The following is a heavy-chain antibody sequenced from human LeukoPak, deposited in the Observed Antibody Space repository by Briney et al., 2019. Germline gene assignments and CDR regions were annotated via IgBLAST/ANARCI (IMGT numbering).Heavy chain of an antibody. CDR3: AKDQDPHSYGWGSYAPFDY. CDR1: GFSFTTHA. D-gene: IGHD3-16*01. CDR2: ISGSGGST. V-gene: IGHV3-23*01. Sequence: KPGGSLRLSCVASGFSFTTHAMGWVRQAPGKGLEWVSHISGSGGSTKYSGSVKGRFTISRDNSKNTLYLQINSLGADDTAVYYCAKDQDPHSYGWGSYAPFDYWGQGTMVTVSS. J-gene: IGHJ4*02.